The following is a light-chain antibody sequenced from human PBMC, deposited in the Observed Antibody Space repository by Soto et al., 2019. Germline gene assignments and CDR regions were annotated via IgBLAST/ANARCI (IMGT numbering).Light chain of an antibody. V-gene: IGKV4-1*01. CDR1: QSVLYSVNNKNY. Sequence: DIVVTQSPDSLAVSLGERATINCKSSQSVLYSVNNKNYIGWYQQKPGQPPKLRISWSSTRESGVPDRFSGSESGTDFTLTISSLQAEDVAVYYCHHYYSSRWSIGRGTKVEIK. CDR2: WSS. CDR3: HHYYSSRWS. J-gene: IGKJ4*01.